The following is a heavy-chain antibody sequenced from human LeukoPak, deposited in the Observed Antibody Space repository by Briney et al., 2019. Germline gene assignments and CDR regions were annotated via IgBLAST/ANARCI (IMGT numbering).Heavy chain of an antibody. CDR1: GGSFSSYV. V-gene: IGHV1-69*04. CDR2: IIPVLGVS. Sequence: ASVKVSCKASGGSFSSYVITWVRQAPGQGLEWMGRIIPVLGVSNFAQKFQGRVTITADKSTNTAHMELSRLESGDTAVYYCTREGVYAPDGSGYHRDAFDIWGQGTVVIVSS. CDR3: TREGVYAPDGSGYHRDAFDI. D-gene: IGHD3-22*01. J-gene: IGHJ3*02.